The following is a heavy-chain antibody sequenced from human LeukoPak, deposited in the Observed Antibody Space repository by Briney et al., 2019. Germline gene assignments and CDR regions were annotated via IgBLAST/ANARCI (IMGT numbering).Heavy chain of an antibody. CDR3: ARDNSIGGRGWWFDP. V-gene: IGHV1-46*01. CDR1: RYTFTGYY. D-gene: IGHD4-23*01. J-gene: IGHJ5*02. Sequence: ASVKVSCKASRYTFTGYYMHWVRQAPGQGLEWMGLINPSGGSTSYAEKFQGRVIMTRDMSTTTDYMSSLRSEDTAVYYCARDNSIGGRGWWFDPWGQGTLVTVSS. CDR2: INPSGGST.